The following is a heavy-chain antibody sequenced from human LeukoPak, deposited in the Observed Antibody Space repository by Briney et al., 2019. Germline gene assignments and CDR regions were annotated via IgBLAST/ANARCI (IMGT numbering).Heavy chain of an antibody. CDR1: GGSISSYY. J-gene: IGHJ5*02. CDR2: IYYSGST. CDR3: ARAGYYYGSGSYEGPGLFDP. V-gene: IGHV4-59*01. D-gene: IGHD3-10*01. Sequence: SETLSLSCTVSGGSISSYYWSWIRRPPGKGLEWIGYIYYSGSTNYNPSLKSRVTISVDTSKNQFSLKLSSVTAADTAVYYCARAGYYYGSGSYEGPGLFDPWGQGTLVTVSS.